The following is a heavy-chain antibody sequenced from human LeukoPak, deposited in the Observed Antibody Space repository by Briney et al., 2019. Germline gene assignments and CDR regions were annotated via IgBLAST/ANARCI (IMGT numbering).Heavy chain of an antibody. D-gene: IGHD1-26*01. Sequence: SGGSLRLSCAASGFTFSSYAMHWVRQAPGKGLEWVAVISYDGSNKYYADSVKGRFTISRDNSKNTLYLQMNSLRAEDTAVYYCARARVGSYSGFDYWGQGTLVTVSS. V-gene: IGHV3-30*14. CDR2: ISYDGSNK. CDR3: ARARVGSYSGFDY. J-gene: IGHJ4*02. CDR1: GFTFSSYA.